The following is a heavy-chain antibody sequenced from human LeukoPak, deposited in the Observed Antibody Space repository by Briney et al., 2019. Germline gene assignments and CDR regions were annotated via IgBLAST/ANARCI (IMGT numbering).Heavy chain of an antibody. D-gene: IGHD3-22*01. Sequence: GSLRLSCAASGFTFSTYAMSWVRQAPGKGLEWIGEINHSGSTNYNPSLKSRVTISVDTSKNQFSLKLSSVTAADTAVYYCARAVRSAHITMIVVPNQYYFDYWGQGTLVTVSS. CDR3: ARAVRSAHITMIVVPNQYYFDY. V-gene: IGHV4-34*01. J-gene: IGHJ4*02. CDR2: INHSGST. CDR1: GFTFSTYA.